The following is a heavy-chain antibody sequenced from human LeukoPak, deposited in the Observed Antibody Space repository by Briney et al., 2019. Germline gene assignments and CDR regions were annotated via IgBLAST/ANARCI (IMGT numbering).Heavy chain of an antibody. J-gene: IGHJ5*02. V-gene: IGHV3-74*01. CDR1: GFTFSRYW. Sequence: PGGSLRLSCAASGFTFSRYWMHWVRQAPGKGLVWVSRINSDASRTNYAHSVKGRFTISRDNAKNTLYLHMNSLRAEDTAVYYCTANWFDPWGQGTLVTVSS. CDR3: TANWFDP. CDR2: INSDASRT.